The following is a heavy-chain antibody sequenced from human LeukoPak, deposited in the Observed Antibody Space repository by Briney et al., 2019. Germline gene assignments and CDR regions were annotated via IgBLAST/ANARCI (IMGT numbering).Heavy chain of an antibody. CDR1: GGTFSSYA. CDR3: ARDRTGAGDFDY. Sequence: ASVKVSCKASGGTFSSYAISWVRQAPGQGLEWMGGIIPIFGTANYAQKFQGRVTITADESTSTAYMELSSLRSEDTAVYYCARDRTGAGDFDYWGQGTLVTVSS. V-gene: IGHV1-69*13. CDR2: IIPIFGTA. J-gene: IGHJ4*02. D-gene: IGHD1-14*01.